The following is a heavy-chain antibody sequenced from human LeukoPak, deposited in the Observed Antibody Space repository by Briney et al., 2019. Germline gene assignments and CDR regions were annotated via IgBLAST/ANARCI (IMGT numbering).Heavy chain of an antibody. CDR1: GGSISSYY. V-gene: IGHV4-4*07. J-gene: IGHJ5*02. CDR3: ARVRGAESYRPGGWLDP. CDR2: IYTSGST. D-gene: IGHD3-16*02. Sequence: SETLSLTCTVSGGSISSYYWSWIRQPAGKGLEWIGRIYTSGSTNYNPSLKSRVTMSVDTSKNQFSLKLSSVTAADTAVYYCARVRGAESYRPGGWLDPWGQGTLVTVSS.